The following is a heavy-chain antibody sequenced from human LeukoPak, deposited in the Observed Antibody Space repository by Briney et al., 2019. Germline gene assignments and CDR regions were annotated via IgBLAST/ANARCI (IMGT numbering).Heavy chain of an antibody. CDR2: ISGSGGST. CDR3: AKDQMATMIYWFDP. D-gene: IGHD5-12*01. CDR1: GFTFSSFN. V-gene: IGHV3-23*01. J-gene: IGHJ5*02. Sequence: GGSLRLSCAASGFTFSSFNMNWVRQAPGKGLEWVSAISGSGGSTYYADSVKGRFTISRDNSKNTLYLQMNSLRAEDTAVYYCAKDQMATMIYWFDPWGQGTLVTVSS.